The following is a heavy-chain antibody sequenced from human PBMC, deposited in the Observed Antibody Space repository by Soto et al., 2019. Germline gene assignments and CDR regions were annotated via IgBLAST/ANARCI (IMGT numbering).Heavy chain of an antibody. V-gene: IGHV3-23*01. CDR3: ANQYYYDSSGYYGWFDP. CDR1: GFTFSSYA. J-gene: IGHJ5*02. Sequence: GGSLRLSCAASGFTFSSYAMSWVRQAPGKGLEWVSAISGSGGSTYYADSVKGRFTISRDNSKNTLYLQMNSLRAEDTAVYYCANQYYYDSSGYYGWFDPWGQGTLVTVSS. D-gene: IGHD3-22*01. CDR2: ISGSGGST.